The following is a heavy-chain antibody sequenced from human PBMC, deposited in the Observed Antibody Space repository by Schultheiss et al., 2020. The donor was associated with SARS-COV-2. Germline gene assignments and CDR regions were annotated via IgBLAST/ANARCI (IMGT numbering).Heavy chain of an antibody. V-gene: IGHV3-23*01. CDR2: ISDTGGSK. CDR3: ARCPLPYSSRDWFDP. J-gene: IGHJ5*02. Sequence: GGSLRLSCATSGFSLSTHAMSWVRQAPGKGLEWVSSISDTGGSKYYADSVRGRFTISRDNSKNTLYLQMNSLRAEDTAVYYCARCPLPYSSRDWFDPWGQGTLVTVSS. D-gene: IGHD6-13*01. CDR1: GFSLSTHA.